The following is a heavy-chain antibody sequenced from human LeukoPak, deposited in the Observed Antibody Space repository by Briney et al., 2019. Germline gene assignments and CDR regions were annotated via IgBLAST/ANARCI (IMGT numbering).Heavy chain of an antibody. Sequence: GGSLRLSCAASGLTFISHWMHWVRQAPGKGLVWVSRITNDGSSTTYADSVKGRFTVSRDNAKNTLYLQVNNLRAEDTAVYYCARGPNSNWSGLDFWGQGTLLTVSS. J-gene: IGHJ4*02. CDR2: ITNDGSST. CDR3: ARGPNSNWSGLDF. D-gene: IGHD6-6*01. CDR1: GLTFISHW. V-gene: IGHV3-74*01.